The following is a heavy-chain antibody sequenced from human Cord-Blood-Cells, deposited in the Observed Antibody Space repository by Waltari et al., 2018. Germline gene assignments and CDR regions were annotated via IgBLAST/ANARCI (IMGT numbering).Heavy chain of an antibody. D-gene: IGHD3-10*01. Sequence: QVQLVQCGAEEKAPGSSVTVSCKASGATFSSYAISWVRQAHGQGLEWMGGIIPIFGTANYAQKFQGRVTITADESTSTAYMELSSLRSEDTAVYYCARDALPYGSGSYMDVWGQGTTVTVSS. CDR3: ARDALPYGSGSYMDV. CDR1: GATFSSYA. J-gene: IGHJ6*02. V-gene: IGHV1-69*01. CDR2: IIPIFGTA.